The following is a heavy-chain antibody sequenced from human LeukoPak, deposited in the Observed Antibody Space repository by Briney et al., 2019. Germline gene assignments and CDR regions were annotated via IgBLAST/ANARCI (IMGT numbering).Heavy chain of an antibody. CDR1: GGSISSSSYY. CDR2: IYYSGST. D-gene: IGHD3-16*02. J-gene: IGHJ4*02. Sequence: SETLSLTCTVSGGSISSSSYYWGWIRQPPGKGLEWIGSIYYSGSTYYSPSLKSRVTISLDTSRNQFSLKLSSVTAADTAVYYCARRFTLWGSYRLDYWGQGTLVTVSS. V-gene: IGHV4-39*07. CDR3: ARRFTLWGSYRLDY.